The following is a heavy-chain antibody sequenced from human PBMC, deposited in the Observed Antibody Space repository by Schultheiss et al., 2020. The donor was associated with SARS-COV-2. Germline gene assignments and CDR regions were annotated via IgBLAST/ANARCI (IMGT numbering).Heavy chain of an antibody. CDR1: GFTFSDYY. D-gene: IGHD1-26*01. CDR2: ISWNSGSI. J-gene: IGHJ6*02. Sequence: GGSLRLSCAASGFTFSDYYMSWIRQAPGKGLEWVSGISWNSGSIGYSDSVKGRFTISRDNSKNTLYLQMNSLRAEDTAVYYCARSFSGSYFLAMDVWGQGTTVTVSS. V-gene: IGHV3-11*04. CDR3: ARSFSGSYFLAMDV.